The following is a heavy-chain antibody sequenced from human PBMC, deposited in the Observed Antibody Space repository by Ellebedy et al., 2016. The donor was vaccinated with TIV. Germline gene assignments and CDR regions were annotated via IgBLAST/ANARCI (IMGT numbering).Heavy chain of an antibody. CDR3: AREGSSLRDGMDV. Sequence: AASVKVSCKASGGTFSSYAISWVRQAPGQGLEWMGWISTHSGNTNYAQKVQGRVTMTTDTSTSTAYMELRSLRSGDTAVYYCAREGSSLRDGMDVWGQGTTVTVSS. CDR2: ISTHSGNT. J-gene: IGHJ6*02. D-gene: IGHD6-6*01. V-gene: IGHV1-18*01. CDR1: GGTFSSYA.